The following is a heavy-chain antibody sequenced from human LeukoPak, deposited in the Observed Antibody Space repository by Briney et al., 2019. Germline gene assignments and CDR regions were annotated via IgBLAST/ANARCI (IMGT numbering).Heavy chain of an antibody. Sequence: PGGSLRLSCAASGFSFSNLAIHWVRQAPGKGLEWLAVISHDGGTKHYADSVKGRFTISRDNSNNSLSLQMNSLSAEDTAVYYCARARGRWHLLPLDFWGQGTLVNVSS. CDR3: ARARGRWHLLPLDF. J-gene: IGHJ4*02. D-gene: IGHD1-26*01. CDR2: ISHDGGTK. V-gene: IGHV3-30*04. CDR1: GFSFSNLA.